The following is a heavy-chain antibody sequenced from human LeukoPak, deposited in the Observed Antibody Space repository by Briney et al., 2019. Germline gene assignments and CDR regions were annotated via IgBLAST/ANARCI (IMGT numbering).Heavy chain of an antibody. V-gene: IGHV3-53*01. D-gene: IGHD6-13*01. J-gene: IGHJ4*02. CDR1: GFTVSSNY. CDR2: IYSGGST. CDR3: ATQQQLTGGGIGFFDY. Sequence: QPGGSLRLSCAASGFTVSSNYMSWVRQAPGKGLEWVSVIYSGGSTCYADSVKGRFTISRDNSKNTLYLQMNSLRAEDTAVYYCATQQQLTGGGIGFFDYWGQGTLVTVSS.